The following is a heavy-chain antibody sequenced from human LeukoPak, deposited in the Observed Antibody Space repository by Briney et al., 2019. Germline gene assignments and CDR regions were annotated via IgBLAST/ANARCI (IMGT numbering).Heavy chain of an antibody. CDR2: IIPIFGTA. CDR1: GGTFSSYA. CDR3: ARVLQDYYGSSGYYGGYFDY. Sequence: SVKVSCKASGGTFSSYAISWVRQAPGQGLEWMGGIIPIFGTANYAQKFQGRVTITADESTSTAYMELSSLRSEDTAVYYCARVLQDYYGSSGYYGGYFDYWGQGTLVTVSS. V-gene: IGHV1-69*01. D-gene: IGHD3-22*01. J-gene: IGHJ4*02.